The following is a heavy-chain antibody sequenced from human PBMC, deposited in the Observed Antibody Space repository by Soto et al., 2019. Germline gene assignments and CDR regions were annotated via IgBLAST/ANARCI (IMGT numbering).Heavy chain of an antibody. CDR1: GGSFSGYY. CDR2: INHSGST. J-gene: IGHJ3*02. D-gene: IGHD6-19*01. CDR3: ARGLPLPDRDSTSSGWSLDDALDT. Sequence: SETLSLTCAVYGGSFSGYYWSWIRQPPGKGLEWIGEINHSGSTNYNPSLKSRVTISVDTSKNQFSLKLSSVTAADTAVYYCARGLPLPDRDSTSSGWSLDDALDTWGQGTMVT. V-gene: IGHV4-34*01.